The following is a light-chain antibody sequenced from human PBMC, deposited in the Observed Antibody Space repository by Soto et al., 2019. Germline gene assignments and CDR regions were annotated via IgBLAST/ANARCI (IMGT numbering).Light chain of an antibody. CDR1: SSNIGSNY. CDR3: AAWDDSLSGLV. J-gene: IGLJ2*01. Sequence: QSVLTQPPSASGTVGQRVTISCSGSSSNIGSNYVYWYQQLPGTAPKLLIYSNNQRPSGVPNRFSGSKSGTSASLAISGLRSEDEADYYCAAWDDSLSGLVFGGGTKLTVL. V-gene: IGLV1-47*02. CDR2: SNN.